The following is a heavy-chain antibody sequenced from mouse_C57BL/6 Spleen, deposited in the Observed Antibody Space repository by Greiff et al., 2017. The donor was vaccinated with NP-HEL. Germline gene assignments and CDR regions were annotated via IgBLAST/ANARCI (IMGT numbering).Heavy chain of an antibody. CDR3: ARRGDYDEDY. Sequence: QVQLQQPGAELVKPGASVKLSCKASGYTFTSYWMHWVKQRPGQGREWIGMIHPNSGSTNYNEKFKSKATLTVDKSSSTAYMQLSSLTSEDSAVYYCARRGDYDEDYWGQGTTLTVSS. CDR1: GYTFTSYW. CDR2: IHPNSGST. J-gene: IGHJ2*01. D-gene: IGHD2-4*01. V-gene: IGHV1-64*01.